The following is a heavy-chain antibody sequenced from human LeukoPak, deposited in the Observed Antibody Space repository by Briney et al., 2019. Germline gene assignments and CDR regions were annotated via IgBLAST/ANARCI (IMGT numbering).Heavy chain of an antibody. D-gene: IGHD4-11*01. CDR2: MFYSGST. J-gene: IGHJ4*02. CDR1: GGSITCHY. V-gene: IGHV4-59*11. Sequence: SETLSLTCSVSGGSITCHYWSWIRQPPGKGLEWIGNMFYSGSTNYNPSLKSRVTISVDTSKNQFSLRLSSVTAADTAVYYCATSYSNSPFDYWGQGTLVTVSS. CDR3: ATSYSNSPFDY.